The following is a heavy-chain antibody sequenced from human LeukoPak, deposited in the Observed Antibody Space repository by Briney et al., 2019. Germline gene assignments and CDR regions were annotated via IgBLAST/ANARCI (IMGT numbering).Heavy chain of an antibody. V-gene: IGHV3-66*02. CDR3: VTSTGQQFIPYDY. CDR2: IYGADGA. CDR1: GVTFSSNY. D-gene: IGHD6-13*01. J-gene: IGHJ4*02. Sequence: PGGTLRLSCAASGVTFSSNYMTWVRQAPGKGLEWVSLIYGADGAYYTESVWSRVMISRDNWKNTLFLQMNSLRVEDTAVYYCVTSTGQQFIPYDYWGQGTHVTVSS.